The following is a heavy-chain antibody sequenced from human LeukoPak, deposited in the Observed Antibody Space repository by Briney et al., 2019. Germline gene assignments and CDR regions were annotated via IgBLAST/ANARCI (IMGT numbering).Heavy chain of an antibody. CDR2: INDDGSDT. V-gene: IGHV3-74*01. CDR1: EFTFDDYA. Sequence: GGSLRLSCAASEFTFDDYAMHWVRQAPGKGPVWVSRINDDGSDTTYADSVKGRFTISRDDAKNMLFLQMNSLRAEDTAVYYCVRGGPSTWSWGQGTLVTVSS. J-gene: IGHJ5*02. CDR3: VRGGPSTWS. D-gene: IGHD2-15*01.